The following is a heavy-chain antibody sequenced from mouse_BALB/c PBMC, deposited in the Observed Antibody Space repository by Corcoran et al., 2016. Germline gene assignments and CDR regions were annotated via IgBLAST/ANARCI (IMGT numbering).Heavy chain of an antibody. Sequence: QIQLVQSGPELKKPGETVKISCKASGYTFTNYGMNWVKQAPGKGLKWMGWINTYTGEPTYADDFKGRFAFSLETSASTAYLQINNLKNEDTATYFCARGYDYTYWCQGTLVTVSA. CDR1: GYTFTNYG. CDR3: ARGYDYTY. V-gene: IGHV9-3-1*01. J-gene: IGHJ3*01. CDR2: INTYTGEP. D-gene: IGHD2-4*01.